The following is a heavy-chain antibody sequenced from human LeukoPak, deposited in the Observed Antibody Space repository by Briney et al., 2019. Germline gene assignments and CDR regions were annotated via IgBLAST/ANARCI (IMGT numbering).Heavy chain of an antibody. CDR1: GDSISSYY. CDR3: AREALIEGFYYHMDV. J-gene: IGHJ6*03. CDR2: IYTSGST. V-gene: IGHV4-4*07. Sequence: PSETLSLTCTVSGDSISSYYWSWIRQPAGKGLEWIGRIYTSGSTNYSPSLKSRVTMSADTSKNQFSLKLSSVTAADTAVYYCAREALIEGFYYHMDVWGKGTTVTVSS. D-gene: IGHD3-22*01.